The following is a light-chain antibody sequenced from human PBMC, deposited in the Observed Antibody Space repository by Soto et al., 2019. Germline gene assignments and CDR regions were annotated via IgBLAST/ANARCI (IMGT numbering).Light chain of an antibody. Sequence: IVLTQSPATLSLSPWERATLSCRASQSVSNNYLAWHQQKPGQAPRLLIYGASSRATGIPDRFTGSGSGTDFTLTISRLEPEDFAVYYCQQYGSTPTFGQGTKVDIK. CDR1: QSVSNNY. V-gene: IGKV3-20*01. J-gene: IGKJ1*01. CDR3: QQYGSTPT. CDR2: GAS.